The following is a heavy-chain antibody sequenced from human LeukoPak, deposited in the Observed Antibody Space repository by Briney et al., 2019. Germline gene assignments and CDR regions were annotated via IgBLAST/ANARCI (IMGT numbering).Heavy chain of an antibody. CDR1: GGSISSGGYY. CDR3: ARRPIEFIAAPLGYYYYGMDV. Sequence: SETLSLTCTVSGGSISSGGYYWSWIRQPPGKGLEWIGEINHSGSTNYNPSLKSRVTISVDTSKNQFSLKLSSVTAADTAVYYCARRPIEFIAAPLGYYYYGMDVWGQGTTVTVSS. J-gene: IGHJ6*02. V-gene: IGHV4-39*07. CDR2: INHSGST. D-gene: IGHD6-6*01.